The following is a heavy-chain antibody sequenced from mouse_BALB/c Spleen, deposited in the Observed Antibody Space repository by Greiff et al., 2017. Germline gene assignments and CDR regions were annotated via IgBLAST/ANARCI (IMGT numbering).Heavy chain of an antibody. D-gene: IGHD2-12*01. CDR2: ISSGGSYT. CDR3: TRVTTRFYFDY. V-gene: IGHV5-6-4*01. CDR1: GFTFSSYT. Sequence: EVQRVESGGGLVKPGGSLKLSCAASGFTFSSYTMSWVRQTPEKRLEWVATISSGGSYTYYPDSVKGRFTISRDNAKNTLYLQMSSLKSEDTAMYYCTRVTTRFYFDYWGQGTTLTVSS. J-gene: IGHJ2*01.